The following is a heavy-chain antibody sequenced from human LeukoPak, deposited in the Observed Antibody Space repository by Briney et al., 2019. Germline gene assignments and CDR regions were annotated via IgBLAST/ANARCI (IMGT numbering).Heavy chain of an antibody. CDR2: ISYDGSNK. J-gene: IGHJ4*02. D-gene: IGHD3-10*01. Sequence: PGGSLRLSCAASGFTFSSYAMHWVRQAPGKGLEWVAVISYDGSNKYYADSVKGRFTISRDNSKNTLYLQMNSLRAEDTAVYYCARGGSVGVVIYWGQGTLVTVSS. CDR1: GFTFSSYA. CDR3: ARGGSVGVVIY. V-gene: IGHV3-30-3*01.